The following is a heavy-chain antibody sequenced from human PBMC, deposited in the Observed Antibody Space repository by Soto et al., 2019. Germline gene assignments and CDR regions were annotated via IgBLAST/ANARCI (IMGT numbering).Heavy chain of an antibody. CDR1: GYTFTDYG. CDR2: ISAYNGIT. CDR3: ARDRIVGPTPDY. V-gene: IGHV1-18*04. J-gene: IGHJ4*02. D-gene: IGHD1-26*01. Sequence: QVQLVQSGTEVKKPGASVWVSCKASGYTFTDYGITWVRQAPGQGLEWVGWISAYNGITDYAQKVQGRVTMTTDTSTTTAYMELRSLRSDDTAVYYCARDRIVGPTPDYWGQGTLVTVSS.